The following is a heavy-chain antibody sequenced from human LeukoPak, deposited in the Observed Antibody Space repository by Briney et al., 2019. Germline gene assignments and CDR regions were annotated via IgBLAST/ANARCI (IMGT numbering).Heavy chain of an antibody. CDR1: GGSISSSNW. J-gene: IGHJ4*02. Sequence: SETLSLTCAVSGGSISSSNWWSWVRQPPGKGLEWIGEIYHSGSTNYNPSLKTRVTMSVDTSNNQFSLKLRSVTASDTAVYYCARWGSNMAREKGDHWGQGALVTVSS. CDR3: ARWGSNMAREKGDH. D-gene: IGHD3-10*01. V-gene: IGHV4-4*02. CDR2: IYHSGST.